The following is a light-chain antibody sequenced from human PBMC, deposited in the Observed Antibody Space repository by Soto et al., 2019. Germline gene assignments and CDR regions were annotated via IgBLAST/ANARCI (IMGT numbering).Light chain of an antibody. CDR1: RSDGGDNY. J-gene: IGLJ1*01. V-gene: IGLV2-8*01. CDR3: SAYAGSTNSV. Sequence: QSVLTQPPAASGSPGQSFTISFTLTRSDGGDNYVSLYQQQLGKAPKLIIYELSQRPPGVPDPSSGSKSGHPASLTVSALQTEDEADYSCSAYAGSTNSVFGSGTTVTVL. CDR2: ELS.